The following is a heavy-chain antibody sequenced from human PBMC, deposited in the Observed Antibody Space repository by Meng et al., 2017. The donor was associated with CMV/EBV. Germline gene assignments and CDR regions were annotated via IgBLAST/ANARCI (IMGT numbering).Heavy chain of an antibody. J-gene: IGHJ6*02. Sequence: GSLRLSCAASGFTFSSYWMSWVRQAPGKGLEWVANIKQDGSEKYYVDSVKGRFTISRDNAKNSLYLQMNSLRAEDTAVYYCARDPDGSSLYYYYYYGMDVWGQGTTVTVSS. D-gene: IGHD3-10*01. CDR1: GFTFSSYW. CDR3: ARDPDGSSLYYYYYYGMDV. CDR2: IKQDGSEK. V-gene: IGHV3-7*01.